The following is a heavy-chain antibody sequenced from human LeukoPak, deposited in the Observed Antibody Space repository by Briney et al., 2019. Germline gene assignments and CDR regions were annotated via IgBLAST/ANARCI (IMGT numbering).Heavy chain of an antibody. J-gene: IGHJ1*01. CDR2: ITAYNGYT. V-gene: IGHV1-18*01. Sequence: GASVKVSCKASGYTLISYAISWVRQAPGQGLEWMGWITAYNGYTTYAQKLQGGVTMTTDTSTNTAYMELRSLKSDDTAVYYCARGDCSGGSCYLPEYLQHWGQGTLVTVSS. CDR1: GYTLISYA. CDR3: ARGDCSGGSCYLPEYLQH. D-gene: IGHD2-15*01.